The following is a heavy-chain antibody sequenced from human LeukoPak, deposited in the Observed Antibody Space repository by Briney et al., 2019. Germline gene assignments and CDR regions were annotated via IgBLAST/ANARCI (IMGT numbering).Heavy chain of an antibody. J-gene: IGHJ4*02. CDR2: INHSGST. CDR1: GYSISSGYY. V-gene: IGHV4-38-2*02. D-gene: IGHD3-22*01. Sequence: SETLSLTCTVSGYSISSGYYWGWIRQPPGKGLEWIGEINHSGSTNYNPSLKSRVTISVDTSKNQFSLKLSSVTAADTAVYYCARQTYCYDSSGYPYFDYWGQGTLVTVSS. CDR3: ARQTYCYDSSGYPYFDY.